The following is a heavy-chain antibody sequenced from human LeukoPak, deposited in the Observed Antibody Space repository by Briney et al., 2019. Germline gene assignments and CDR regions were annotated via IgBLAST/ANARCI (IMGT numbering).Heavy chain of an antibody. CDR1: GFSFSTYA. Sequence: PGGSLRLSCAASGFSFSTYAMHWVRQDPGRGLEWVAVISYDGSNKYYADSVKGGFTISRDNSEYTLYLQMESLRAEDTAVYFCSRAVTMVRGVKGFDYWGQGTLVTVSS. J-gene: IGHJ4*02. CDR2: ISYDGSNK. D-gene: IGHD3-10*01. V-gene: IGHV3-30-3*01. CDR3: SRAVTMVRGVKGFDY.